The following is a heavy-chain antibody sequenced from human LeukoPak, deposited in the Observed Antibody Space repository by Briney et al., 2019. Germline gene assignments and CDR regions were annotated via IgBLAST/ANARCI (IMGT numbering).Heavy chain of an antibody. Sequence: PGGSLRLSCAASGFTFSSFAMTWVRQAPGKGLEWVSTMNNSGDSTYYGDSVKGRFTISRDNSKNTLYLQMNSLRAEDTAVYYCAKDHSSYDILTGYPLTWGQGTLVTVSS. CDR1: GFTFSSFA. CDR2: MNNSGDST. V-gene: IGHV3-23*01. CDR3: AKDHSSYDILTGYPLT. D-gene: IGHD3-9*01. J-gene: IGHJ5*02.